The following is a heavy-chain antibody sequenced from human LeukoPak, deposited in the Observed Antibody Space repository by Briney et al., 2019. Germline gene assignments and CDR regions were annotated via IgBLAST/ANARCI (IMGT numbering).Heavy chain of an antibody. Sequence: ASVKVSCKASGYTFTGYFIHWVRQAPGQGLEWMGIINPSGGSTSYAQKFQGRVTMTRDRSTSTVYMEVTSLKPDDTAVYFCARAGISDPTDYWGQGTLVIVSS. CDR3: ARAGISDPTDY. D-gene: IGHD2-21*01. V-gene: IGHV1-46*01. J-gene: IGHJ4*02. CDR1: GYTFTGYF. CDR2: INPSGGST.